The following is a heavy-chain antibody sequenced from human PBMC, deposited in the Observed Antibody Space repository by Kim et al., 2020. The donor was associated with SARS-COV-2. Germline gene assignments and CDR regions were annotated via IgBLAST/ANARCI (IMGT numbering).Heavy chain of an antibody. CDR1: GGSISSYY. CDR2: IYYSGST. Sequence: SETLSLTCTVSGGSISSYYWSRIRQPPGKGLEWIGYIYYSGSTNYNPSLKSRVTISVDTSKNQFSLKLSSVTAADTAVYYCAREGEDGYNLAYFDYWGQGTLVTVSS. V-gene: IGHV4-59*13. CDR3: AREGEDGYNLAYFDY. J-gene: IGHJ4*02. D-gene: IGHD5-12*01.